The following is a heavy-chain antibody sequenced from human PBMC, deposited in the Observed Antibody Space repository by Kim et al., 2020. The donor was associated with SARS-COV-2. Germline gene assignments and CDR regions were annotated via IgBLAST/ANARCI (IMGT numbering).Heavy chain of an antibody. D-gene: IGHD4-4*01. J-gene: IGHJ4*02. CDR3: ARDMDPTVYDY. V-gene: IGHV1-3*01. CDR1: GYTFKSYR. CDR2: VNAANDET. Sequence: ASVKVSCKAYGYTFKSYRIHWLRQAPGQRPEWMGWVNAANDETQYSQKFQGRVTITRDTPANTAYMELRRLTTKDTAIYYCARDMDPTVYDYWGQGTLVTVSS.